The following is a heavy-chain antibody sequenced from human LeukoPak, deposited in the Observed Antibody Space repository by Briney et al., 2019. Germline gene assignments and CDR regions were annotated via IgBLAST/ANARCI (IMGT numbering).Heavy chain of an antibody. CDR1: GGTFSSYG. Sequence: ASVKVSCKASGGTFSSYGLSWVRQAPGQGLEWMGGIIPIFGTANYAQKFQGRVTITADESASTAYMELSSLRSEDTAVYYCARDRGHCSGGSCYSDNWFDPWGQGTLITVSS. CDR3: ARDRGHCSGGSCYSDNWFDP. V-gene: IGHV1-69*13. D-gene: IGHD2-15*01. CDR2: IIPIFGTA. J-gene: IGHJ5*02.